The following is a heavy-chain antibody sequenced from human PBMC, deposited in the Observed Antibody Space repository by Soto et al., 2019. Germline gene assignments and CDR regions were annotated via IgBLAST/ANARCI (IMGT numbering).Heavy chain of an antibody. J-gene: IGHJ6*03. CDR3: AKGRGTNYYYNMEV. D-gene: IGHD1-26*01. CDR1: GFTFNNYA. V-gene: IGHV3-23*01. CDR2: ITGSGDSA. Sequence: EVQLLESGGGLVQPGGSLRLSCAASGFTFNNYAISWVRQAPGKGLEWVSTITGSGDSAYYADSVKGRFIISRDNSKNTLYMQMHSLGAEDSAIYYCAKGRGTNYYYNMEVWGGGTTVTVSS.